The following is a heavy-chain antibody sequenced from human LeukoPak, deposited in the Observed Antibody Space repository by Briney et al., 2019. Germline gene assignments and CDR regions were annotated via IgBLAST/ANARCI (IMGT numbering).Heavy chain of an antibody. CDR3: ASLGYYDYVWGRGDY. CDR2: TRNKANSYTT. Sequence: GGSLRLSCAASGFTFSDRYMDWVRQAPGKGLEWVGRTRNKANSYTTEYAASVKGRFTISRDDSKNSLYLQMNSLKTEDTAVYYCASLGYYDYVWGRGDYWGQGTLVTVSS. J-gene: IGHJ4*02. V-gene: IGHV3-72*01. CDR1: GFTFSDRY. D-gene: IGHD3-16*01.